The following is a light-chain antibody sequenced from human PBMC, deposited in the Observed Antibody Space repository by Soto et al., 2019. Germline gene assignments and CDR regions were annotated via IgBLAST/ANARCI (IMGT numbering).Light chain of an antibody. CDR2: GAS. V-gene: IGKV3-20*01. Sequence: ESVLTQSPGTLSLSPGDRATLSCRASQSVDSIFLAWYQLKPGQAPRLVIYGASARATGIPDRFGGSGSGTDFTLTINRLEPEDFAVYYCQQYGSSLITFGQGTRLEIK. CDR3: QQYGSSLIT. CDR1: QSVDSIF. J-gene: IGKJ5*01.